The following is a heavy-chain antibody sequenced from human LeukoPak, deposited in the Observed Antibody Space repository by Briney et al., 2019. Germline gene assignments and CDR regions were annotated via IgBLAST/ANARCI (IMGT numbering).Heavy chain of an antibody. J-gene: IGHJ4*02. CDR3: ARGLAAAANFDY. Sequence: SVKLSCKASGGTFSSYAISWVRQAPGQGLEWMGGIIPIFGTANYAQKFQGRVTITTDESTSTAYMELSSLRSEDTAVYYCARGLAAAANFDYWGQGTLVTVSS. CDR2: IIPIFGTA. D-gene: IGHD6-13*01. V-gene: IGHV1-69*05. CDR1: GGTFSSYA.